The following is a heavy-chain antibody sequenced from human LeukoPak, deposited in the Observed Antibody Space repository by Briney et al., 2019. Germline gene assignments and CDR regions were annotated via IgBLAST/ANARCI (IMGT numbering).Heavy chain of an antibody. Sequence: GGSLRLSCAASGFTFSSYSMNWVRQAPGKGLEWVSYISSSSSTIYYADSVKGRFTISRDNVKNSLYLQMNSLRAEDTAVYYCARTRGEMATINYDYWGQGTLVTVSS. CDR3: ARTRGEMATINYDY. J-gene: IGHJ4*02. CDR2: ISSSSSTI. D-gene: IGHD5-24*01. CDR1: GFTFSSYS. V-gene: IGHV3-48*04.